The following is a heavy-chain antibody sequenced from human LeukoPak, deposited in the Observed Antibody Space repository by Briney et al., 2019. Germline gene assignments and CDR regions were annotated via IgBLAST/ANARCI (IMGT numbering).Heavy chain of an antibody. D-gene: IGHD1-20*01. CDR1: GGSISSGGYY. CDR3: TREPLQYNYCDGIDV. CDR2: IHYSGST. Sequence: PSETLSLTCTVSGGSISSGGYYWIWLRPHPGKGLEWIVYIHYSGSTYYNPSLKSPVTISVYASKNPFSLKLSSVTAAATAVYYCTREPLQYNYCDGIDVWGQRTSVTVSS. J-gene: IGHJ6*02. V-gene: IGHV4-31*01.